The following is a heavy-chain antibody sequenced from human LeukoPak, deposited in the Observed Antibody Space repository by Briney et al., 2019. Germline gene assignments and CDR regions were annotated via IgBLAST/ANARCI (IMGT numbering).Heavy chain of an antibody. CDR1: GYTFTSYG. Sequence: GASVKVPCKASGYTFTSYGISWVRQAPGQGLEWMGWISAYNGNTNYAQKLQGRVTMTTDASTSTAYMELRSLRSDDTAVYYCARDSRSGYSYGYGAFDIWGQGTMVTVSS. CDR3: ARDSRSGYSYGYGAFDI. J-gene: IGHJ3*02. D-gene: IGHD5-18*01. V-gene: IGHV1-18*01. CDR2: ISAYNGNT.